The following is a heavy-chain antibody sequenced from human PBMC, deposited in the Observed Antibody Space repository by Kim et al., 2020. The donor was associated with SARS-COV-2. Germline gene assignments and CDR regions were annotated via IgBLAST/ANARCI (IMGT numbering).Heavy chain of an antibody. D-gene: IGHD3-10*01. V-gene: IGHV1-69*13. CDR1: GGTFSSYA. J-gene: IGHJ4*02. Sequence: SVKVSCKASGGTFSSYAISWVRQAPGQGLEWMGGIIPIFGTANYAQKFQGRVTITADESTSTAYMELSSLRSEDTAVYYCARSLYYYGSGSRGGFDYWGQGTLVTVSS. CDR2: IIPIFGTA. CDR3: ARSLYYYGSGSRGGFDY.